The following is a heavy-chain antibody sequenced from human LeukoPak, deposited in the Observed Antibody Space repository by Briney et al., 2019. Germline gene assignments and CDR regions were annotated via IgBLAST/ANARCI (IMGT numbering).Heavy chain of an antibody. CDR1: GDSVDSDY. CDR2: MYYSGST. CDR3: ARMAAATMGYYFDY. J-gene: IGHJ4*02. D-gene: IGHD6-13*01. V-gene: IGHV4-59*08. Sequence: SETLSLTCAVSGDSVDSDYWSWIRQPPGKGLEYIGYMYYSGSTNYNPSLKSRITISVDTSKNQFSLKVSSVTAADTALYYCARMAAATMGYYFDYWGQGTLVTVSS.